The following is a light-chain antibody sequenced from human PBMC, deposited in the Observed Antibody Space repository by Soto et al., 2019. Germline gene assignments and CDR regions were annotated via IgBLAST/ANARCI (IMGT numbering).Light chain of an antibody. CDR3: QQYGNSPYT. J-gene: IGKJ2*01. Sequence: PGERVTLSCRASQRVGSNYLAWYQQRPGQAPRLLIYGASSRATGIPDRFSGSGSRTDFSLTINSLEPEDSAVYYCQQYGNSPYTFGQGTKLQIK. CDR1: QRVGSNY. CDR2: GAS. V-gene: IGKV3-20*01.